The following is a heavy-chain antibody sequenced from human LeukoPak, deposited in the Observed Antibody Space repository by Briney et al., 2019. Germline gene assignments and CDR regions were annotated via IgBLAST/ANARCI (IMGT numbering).Heavy chain of an antibody. CDR3: VSWSGYGAY. J-gene: IGHJ4*02. V-gene: IGHV3-7*01. CDR2: INQAGSDK. CDR1: GFTVSGSW. D-gene: IGHD2-15*01. Sequence: PGVSLRLSCAASGFTVSGSWMSWIRQAPGKGLEWVAHINQAGSDKYYVDSVKGRFTISGDNAENSLFLQMNSLRAEDTAVYYCVSWSGYGAYWGQGTLVTVSS.